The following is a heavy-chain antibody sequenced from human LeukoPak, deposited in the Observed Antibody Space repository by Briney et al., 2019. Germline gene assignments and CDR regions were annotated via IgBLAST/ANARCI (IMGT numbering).Heavy chain of an antibody. J-gene: IGHJ3*02. CDR3: ARDGVFYGSGIVQNAFDI. D-gene: IGHD3-10*01. CDR2: TYYSGSI. V-gene: IGHV4-39*07. CDR1: GGSISSYY. Sequence: SETLSLTCTVSGGSISSYYWGWIRQPPGKGLEWIGSTYYSGSIYYNPSLKSRVTISVDTSKNQFSLKLSSVTAADTAVYYCARDGVFYGSGIVQNAFDIWGQGTMVTVSS.